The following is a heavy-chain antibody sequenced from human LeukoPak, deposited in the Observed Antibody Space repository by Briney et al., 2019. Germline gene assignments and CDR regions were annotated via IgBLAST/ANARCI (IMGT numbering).Heavy chain of an antibody. CDR1: GGSISSYY. CDR3: ARVRGDTVIPFEY. V-gene: IGHV4-34*01. J-gene: IGHJ4*02. CDR2: INHSGST. D-gene: IGHD5-18*01. Sequence: SETLSLTCTVSGGSISSYYWSWIRQPPGKGLEWIGEINHSGSTNYNPSLKSRVTISVDTSKNQFSLKLSSVTAADTAVYYCARVRGDTVIPFEYWGQGTLVTVSS.